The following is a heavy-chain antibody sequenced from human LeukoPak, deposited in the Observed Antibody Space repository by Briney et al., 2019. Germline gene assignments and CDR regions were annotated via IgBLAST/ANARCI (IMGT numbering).Heavy chain of an antibody. Sequence: PSETLSLTCAVYGGSFSGYYWSWIRQPPGKGLEWIGEINHSGSTNYNPSLKSRVTISVDTPKNQFSLKLSSVTAADTAVYYCARGEGYCSSTSCYSLDPWGQGTLVTVSS. D-gene: IGHD2-2*01. CDR3: ARGEGYCSSTSCYSLDP. V-gene: IGHV4-34*01. CDR1: GGSFSGYY. J-gene: IGHJ5*02. CDR2: INHSGST.